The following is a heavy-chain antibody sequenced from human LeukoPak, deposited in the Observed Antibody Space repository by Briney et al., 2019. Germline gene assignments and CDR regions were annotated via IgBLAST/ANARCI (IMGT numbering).Heavy chain of an antibody. CDR2: ISSSSSTI. V-gene: IGHV3-48*02. D-gene: IGHD2-2*01. J-gene: IGHJ4*02. CDR1: GFTFSSYS. Sequence: PGGSLRLSCAASGFTFSSYSMNWVRQAPGKGLEWVSYISSSSSTIYYADSVKGRFTISRDNAKNSLYLQMNSLRDEDTAVYYCARGGPWYCSSTSSYPDYWGQGTLVTVSS. CDR3: ARGGPWYCSSTSSYPDY.